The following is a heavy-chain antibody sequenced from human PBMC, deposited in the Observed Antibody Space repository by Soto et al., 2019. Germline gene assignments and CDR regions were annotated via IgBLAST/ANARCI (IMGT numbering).Heavy chain of an antibody. V-gene: IGHV1-46*02. CDR2: INPRGGST. CDR3: ARGGGFSPYYYNLDV. D-gene: IGHD2-15*01. J-gene: IGHJ6*02. Sequence: GASVKVSCKASGYTLNTYYMHWVRQAPGQGPEWMGIINPRGGSTTYAQNFQDRVTMTRDTSSSTVYMELSSLRSEDTAVYYCARGGGFSPYYYNLDVWGQRTTVTVSS. CDR1: GYTLNTYY.